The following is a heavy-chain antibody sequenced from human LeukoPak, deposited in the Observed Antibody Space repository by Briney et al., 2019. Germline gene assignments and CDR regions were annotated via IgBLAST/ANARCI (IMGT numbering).Heavy chain of an antibody. J-gene: IGHJ5*02. Sequence: PGGSLRLSCAASGFTFSSYSMNWVRQAPGKGLEWVSYISSSSSTIYYADSVKGRFTISRDNAKNSLYLQMNSLRDEDTAVYYCARDTVNGPFVISLDLWGQGALVTVSS. V-gene: IGHV3-48*02. D-gene: IGHD2-8*01. CDR3: ARDTVNGPFVISLDL. CDR2: ISSSSSTI. CDR1: GFTFSSYS.